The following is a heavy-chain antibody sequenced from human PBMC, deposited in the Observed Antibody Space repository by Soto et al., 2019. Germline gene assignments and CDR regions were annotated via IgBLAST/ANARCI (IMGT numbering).Heavy chain of an antibody. CDR2: IYYSGSA. V-gene: IGHV4-30-4*01. CDR3: SRHFRVGSTPASLDY. D-gene: IGHD1-26*01. CDR1: NGPINSADYY. J-gene: IGHJ4*02. Sequence: TLALTFTVSNGPINSADYYWSWIRQAPGKGLEWIGYIYYSGSASYNPTLKGRVSISLDTSKNQFSLSLRSVTAADTAVYLCSRHFRVGSTPASLDYWGQRTLVTVSS.